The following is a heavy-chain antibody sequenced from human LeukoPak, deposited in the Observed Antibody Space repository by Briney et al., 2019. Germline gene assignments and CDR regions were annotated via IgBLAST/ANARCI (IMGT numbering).Heavy chain of an antibody. D-gene: IGHD4-17*01. CDR1: GFXFTTSA. Sequence: ASVKVSCKASGFXFTTSAVQWVRQARGQRLEWVGWIVVGSGNTNYAQKFQERVTITRDMSTSTAYMELSSLRSEDTAVYYCAAETVTRSTYDAFDLWGQGTMVTVSS. J-gene: IGHJ3*01. CDR3: AAETVTRSTYDAFDL. V-gene: IGHV1-58*01. CDR2: IVVGSGNT.